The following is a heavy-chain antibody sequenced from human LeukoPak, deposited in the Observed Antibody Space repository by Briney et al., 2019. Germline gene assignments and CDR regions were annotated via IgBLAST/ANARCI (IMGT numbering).Heavy chain of an antibody. V-gene: IGHV4-59*01. CDR2: ISGTGKT. D-gene: IGHD3-22*01. CDR1: GASLSSYY. CDR3: VTGYYEPFDN. Sequence: SETLSLTCSVSGASLSSYYWGWIRQSPGKGLEWLGYISGTGKTDYNPSLKSRGTLSLDTSKNQFSLRLTSVTAADTAVYYCVTGYYEPFDNWGQGTLVTVSS. J-gene: IGHJ4*02.